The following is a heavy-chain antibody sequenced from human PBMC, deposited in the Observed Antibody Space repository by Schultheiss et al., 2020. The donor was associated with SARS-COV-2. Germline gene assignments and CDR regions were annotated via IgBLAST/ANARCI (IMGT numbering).Heavy chain of an antibody. CDR2: IYYSGST. V-gene: IGHV4-31*03. CDR1: GGSISSGGYY. Sequence: SQTLSLTCTVSGGSISSGGYYWSWIRQHPGKGLEWIGYIYYSGSTYYNPSLKSRVTISVDTSKNQFSLKLSSVTAADTAVYHCARGVPYYDFWRGYMGWFDPWGQGTLVTVSS. J-gene: IGHJ5*02. CDR3: ARGVPYYDFWRGYMGWFDP. D-gene: IGHD3-3*01.